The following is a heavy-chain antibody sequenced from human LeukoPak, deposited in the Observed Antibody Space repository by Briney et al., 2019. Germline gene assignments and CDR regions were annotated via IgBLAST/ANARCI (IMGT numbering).Heavy chain of an antibody. J-gene: IGHJ4*02. CDR3: ARDGSARYYFDY. V-gene: IGHV4-59*01. CDR1: GGSISIYF. Sequence: SETLSLTCTVSGGSISIYFWNWIRQPPGKGLEWIGYIYYSGSTNYNPSLKSRVTISVDTSKNQFSLKLSSVTAADTAMYYCARDGSARYYFDYWGQGTLVTVSS. CDR2: IYYSGST.